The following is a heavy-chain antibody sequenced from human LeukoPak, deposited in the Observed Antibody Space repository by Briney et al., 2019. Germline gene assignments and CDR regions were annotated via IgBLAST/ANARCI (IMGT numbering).Heavy chain of an antibody. V-gene: IGHV1-69*05. CDR1: GGTFSSYA. D-gene: IGHD4-11*01. Sequence: ASVKVSCKASGGTFSSYAISWVRQAPGQGLEWMGGIIPIFGTANYAQKFQGRVTITTDESTSTAYMELSSLRSEDTAVYYCARDRVWDDSSRTYDAFDIWGQGTMVTVSS. CDR2: IIPIFGTA. J-gene: IGHJ3*02. CDR3: ARDRVWDDSSRTYDAFDI.